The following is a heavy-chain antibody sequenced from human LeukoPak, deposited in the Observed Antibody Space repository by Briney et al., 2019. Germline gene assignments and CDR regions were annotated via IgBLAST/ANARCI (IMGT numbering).Heavy chain of an antibody. J-gene: IGHJ4*01. D-gene: IGHD4-11*01. CDR2: IWSDGTNR. CDR3: ARDAQRGFDYSNSLKY. V-gene: IGHV3-33*01. Sequence: PGGSLRLSCAASGFIFRHHGMLWVRQAPGKGLEWVAVIWSDGTNRFYADSVKGRFTISRDNSQNTVFLQMNSLRVNDTAIYYCARDAQRGFDYSNSLKYWGHGTLVTVSS. CDR1: GFIFRHHG.